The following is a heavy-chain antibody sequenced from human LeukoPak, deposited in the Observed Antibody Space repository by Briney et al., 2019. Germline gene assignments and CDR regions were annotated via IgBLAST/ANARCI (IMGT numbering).Heavy chain of an antibody. CDR1: GASISSGGYY. J-gene: IGHJ6*02. V-gene: IGHV4-31*03. CDR3: ARTEQLFYYYGMDV. CDR2: IDYSGST. Sequence: SETLSLTCTVSGASISSGGYYWSWIRQHPGKGLEWIGYIDYSGSTYYNPSLKSRVTISVDTSKNQFSLKLSSVTAADTAVYYCARTEQLFYYYGMDVWGQGTTVTVSS. D-gene: IGHD6-13*01.